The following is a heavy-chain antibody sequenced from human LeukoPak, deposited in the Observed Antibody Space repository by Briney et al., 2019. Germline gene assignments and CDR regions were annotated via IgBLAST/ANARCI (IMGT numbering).Heavy chain of an antibody. D-gene: IGHD3-22*01. V-gene: IGHV1-2*06. Sequence: ASVKVSCKASGYTFTSYYMHWVRQAPGQGLEWMGRINPNSGGTNYAQKFQGRVTMTRDTSISTAYMEVNRLRSDDTAVYYCARAHYYDSSGYYSYFDYWGQGTLVTVSS. CDR3: ARAHYYDSSGYYSYFDY. CDR1: GYTFTSYY. J-gene: IGHJ4*02. CDR2: INPNSGGT.